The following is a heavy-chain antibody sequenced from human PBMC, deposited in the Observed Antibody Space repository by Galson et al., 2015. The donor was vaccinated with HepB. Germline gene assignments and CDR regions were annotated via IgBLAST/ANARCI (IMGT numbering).Heavy chain of an antibody. D-gene: IGHD5/OR15-5a*01. CDR3: AKSLGMDV. CDR1: GYTFTSHD. V-gene: IGHV1-8*01. CDR2: LNPNSGNT. Sequence: SVKVSCKASGYTFTSHDINWVRQATGQGLEWMGWLNPNSGNTGYGQKFQGRVTMTRNTSINTVYLELSSLRSEDTAVYYCAKSLGMDVWGQGTTVTVSS. J-gene: IGHJ6*02.